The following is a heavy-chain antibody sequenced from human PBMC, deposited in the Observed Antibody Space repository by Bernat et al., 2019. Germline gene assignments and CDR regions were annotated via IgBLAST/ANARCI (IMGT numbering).Heavy chain of an antibody. CDR1: GFTFISYA. D-gene: IGHD3-16*01. J-gene: IGHJ4*02. CDR2: ISGIGDST. CDR3: AKDRPGGFVF. V-gene: IGHV3-23*04. Sequence: EVQLVESGGGLVQPGGSLRLSCAASGFTFISYAMSWVRQAPGKGLEWVSFISGIGDSTYSADSVKGRFTISRDNSKNTLYLQMNSLRAEDTAVYYCAKDRPGGFVFWVQGTLVTVSS.